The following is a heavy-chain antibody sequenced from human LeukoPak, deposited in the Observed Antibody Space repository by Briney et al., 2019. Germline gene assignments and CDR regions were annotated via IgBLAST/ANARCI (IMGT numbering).Heavy chain of an antibody. D-gene: IGHD4-17*01. CDR2: ISGSGGST. Sequence: PGGSLRLSCAASGFTFSSYAMSWVRQAPGKGLEWVSVISGSGGSTYSADSVKGRFSISRDNSKNTLYLQMNSLRAEDTAVYYCAKSRTTVTTRFDYWGQGTLVTVSS. J-gene: IGHJ4*02. CDR1: GFTFSSYA. V-gene: IGHV3-23*01. CDR3: AKSRTTVTTRFDY.